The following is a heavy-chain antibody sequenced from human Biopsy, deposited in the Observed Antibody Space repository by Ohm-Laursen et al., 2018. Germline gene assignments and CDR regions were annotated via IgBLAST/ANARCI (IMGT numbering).Heavy chain of an antibody. CDR2: MHHSGPT. CDR3: VRGVDYYDPYHYYALDV. V-gene: IGHV4-31*03. D-gene: IGHD3-22*01. CDR1: GDSISSDYY. J-gene: IGHJ6*02. Sequence: TLPLTCTVSGDSISSDYYWTWIRQVPGEGLEWIAYMHHSGPTYTYYNPSLKSRVAISVEVSKNQFSLKVRSVTAADTAVYYCVRGVDYYDPYHYYALDVWGQGTTVTVSS.